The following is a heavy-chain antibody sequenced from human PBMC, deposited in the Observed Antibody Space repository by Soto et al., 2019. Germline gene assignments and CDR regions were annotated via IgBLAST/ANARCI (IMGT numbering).Heavy chain of an antibody. Sequence: QVQLVESGGGVVQPGRSLRLSCAASGFTFSSYGMHWVRQAPGKGLEWVAVISYDGSNKYYADSVKGRFIISRDNSKNTLYLQMNSLRAEDTAVYYCAKSVPRLSGMDVWGQGTTVTVSS. J-gene: IGHJ6*02. CDR1: GFTFSSYG. CDR2: ISYDGSNK. CDR3: AKSVPRLSGMDV. V-gene: IGHV3-30*18. D-gene: IGHD6-25*01.